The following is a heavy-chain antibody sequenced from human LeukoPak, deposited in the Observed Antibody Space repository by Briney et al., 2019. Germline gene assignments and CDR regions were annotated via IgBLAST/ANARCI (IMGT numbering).Heavy chain of an antibody. CDR2: ISSGSTDI. D-gene: IGHD2-2*01. V-gene: IGHV3-21*01. CDR1: GFTFSTYS. Sequence: PGGSLRLSCAASGFTFSTYSMNWVRQAPGKGLEWVSFISSGSTDIYYTDSVKGRFSVSRDNAKNSLYLQMNSLRAEDTAVYYCARDGLYCTSTNCYFDHWGQGTLVTDSS. J-gene: IGHJ4*02. CDR3: ARDGLYCTSTNCYFDH.